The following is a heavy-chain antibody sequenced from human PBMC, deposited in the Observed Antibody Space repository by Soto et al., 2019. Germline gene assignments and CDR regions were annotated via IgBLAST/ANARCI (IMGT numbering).Heavy chain of an antibody. CDR1: GFTFSNYA. CDR2: ISGSGDNT. D-gene: IGHD5-12*01. V-gene: IGHV3-23*01. J-gene: IGHJ4*02. CDR3: AKVKTWTYLDF. Sequence: PGGSLRLSCAASGFTFSNYAMTWVRQAPGKGLEWVSSISGSGDNTYYADSVKGRFTISRDNSKNTLYVQMNSLRAEDTAVYYCAKVKTWTYLDFWGQGSLVTAPQ.